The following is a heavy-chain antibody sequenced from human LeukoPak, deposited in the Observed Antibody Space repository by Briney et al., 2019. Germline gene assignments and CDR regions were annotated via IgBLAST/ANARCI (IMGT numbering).Heavy chain of an antibody. CDR1: GFTFSSYA. CDR2: ISGSGDNT. Sequence: QPGGSLRLSCAASGFTFSSYAMSWVRQVPGKGLEWVSVISGSGDNTYCADSVKGRFTISRDNSKNMLYLQMNSLRAEDTAVYYCAKWKYSNSGIDDCWGQGTLVTVSS. J-gene: IGHJ4*02. CDR3: AKWKYSNSGIDDC. D-gene: IGHD6-6*01. V-gene: IGHV3-23*01.